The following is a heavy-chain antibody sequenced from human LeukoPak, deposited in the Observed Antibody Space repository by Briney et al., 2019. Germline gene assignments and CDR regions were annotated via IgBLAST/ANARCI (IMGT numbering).Heavy chain of an antibody. V-gene: IGHV3-48*03. CDR3: ARGSEQLYNWFDP. Sequence: PGGSLRLSCEASGFTFSSYEMNWVRQAPGKGLEWVSYISSSGSTIYYADSLKGRFTISRDNAKNSLHLQMNSLRAEDTAVYYCARGSEQLYNWFDPWGQGTLVTVSA. J-gene: IGHJ5*02. D-gene: IGHD6-6*01. CDR1: GFTFSSYE. CDR2: ISSSGSTI.